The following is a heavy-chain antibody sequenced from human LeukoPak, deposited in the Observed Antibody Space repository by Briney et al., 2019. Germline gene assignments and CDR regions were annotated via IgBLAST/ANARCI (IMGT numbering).Heavy chain of an antibody. V-gene: IGHV1-2*06. J-gene: IGHJ3*02. Sequence: ASVKVSCKASGYTFSVYYLHWVRQAPGQGLEWLGRINPNTGDTNYAQKFQGRVTLTRDTSIKTVYLELSRLTSDETAVYYCARGESGNHAGFFDIWGQGTMVTVSS. D-gene: IGHD1-14*01. CDR3: ARGESGNHAGFFDI. CDR1: GYTFSVYY. CDR2: INPNTGDT.